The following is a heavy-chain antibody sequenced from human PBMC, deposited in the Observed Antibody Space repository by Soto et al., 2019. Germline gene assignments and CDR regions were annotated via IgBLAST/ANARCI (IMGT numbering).Heavy chain of an antibody. V-gene: IGHV3-30*18. J-gene: IGHJ6*02. Sequence: LRLSCRVSGFTFNNSGMHWVRQAPGKGLEWMAVISYDGSDKYYADSVKGRVIISRDNSKNTLNLEMNSLRAEDTAIYYCVKDRVPGAYGNYYGMDVWGQGTTVTVSS. CDR3: VKDRVPGAYGNYYGMDV. CDR1: GFTFNNSG. CDR2: ISYDGSDK. D-gene: IGHD5-12*01.